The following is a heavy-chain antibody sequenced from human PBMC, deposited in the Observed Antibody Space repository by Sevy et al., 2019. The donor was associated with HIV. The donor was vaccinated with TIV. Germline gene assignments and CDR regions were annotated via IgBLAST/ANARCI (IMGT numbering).Heavy chain of an antibody. J-gene: IGHJ3*02. D-gene: IGHD4-17*01. CDR3: ARTNDYGVLGDFDI. CDR1: GFTFSSYS. V-gene: IGHV3-21*01. Sequence: GGSLRLSCAASGFTFSSYSMNWVRQAPGKGLEWVSSISSSSSNIYYADSVKGRFTISRDNAKNSQYLQMNSLRAEDTAVYYCARTNDYGVLGDFDIWGQGTLVNVS. CDR2: ISSSSSNI.